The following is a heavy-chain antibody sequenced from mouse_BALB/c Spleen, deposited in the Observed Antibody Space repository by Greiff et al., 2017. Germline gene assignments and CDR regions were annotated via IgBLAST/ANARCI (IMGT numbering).Heavy chain of an antibody. V-gene: IGHV5-17*02. D-gene: IGHD1-1*01. CDR2: ISSGSSTI. CDR3: ARTVVALYYAMDY. J-gene: IGHJ4*01. Sequence: EVMLVESGGGLVQPGGSRKLSCAASGFTFSSFGMHWVRQAPEKGLEWVAYISSGSSTIYYADTVKGRFTISRDNPKNTLFLQMTSLRSEDTAMYYCARTVVALYYAMDYWGQGTSVTVSS. CDR1: GFTFSSFG.